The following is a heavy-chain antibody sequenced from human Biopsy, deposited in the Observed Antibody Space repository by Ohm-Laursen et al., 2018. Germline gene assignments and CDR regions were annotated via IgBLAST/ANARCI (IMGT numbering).Heavy chain of an antibody. D-gene: IGHD1-26*01. CDR3: ARVGAGAPSIDYFDY. CDR2: IYYSRST. Sequence: GTLSLTCAVSGGSIGSFFWSWIRQPPGKGLEWIGYIYYSRSTNYNPSLRSRVTISVDRSKNQFSLELSSVTAADTAVYYCARVGAGAPSIDYFDYWGQGALVTVSS. V-gene: IGHV4-59*01. J-gene: IGHJ4*02. CDR1: GGSIGSFF.